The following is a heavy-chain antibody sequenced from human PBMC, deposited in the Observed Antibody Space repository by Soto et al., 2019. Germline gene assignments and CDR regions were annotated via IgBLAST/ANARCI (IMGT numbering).Heavy chain of an antibody. J-gene: IGHJ6*02. CDR2: ISSSGSTI. D-gene: IGHD2-2*01. V-gene: IGHV3-48*03. Sequence: SCAASGFTFSSYEMNWVRQAPGKGLEWVSYISSSGSTIYYADSVKGRFTISRDNAKNSLYLQMNSLRAEDTAVYYCARVGVTGYCSSTSCPSPHGMDVWGQGTTVTVSS. CDR1: GFTFSSYE. CDR3: ARVGVTGYCSSTSCPSPHGMDV.